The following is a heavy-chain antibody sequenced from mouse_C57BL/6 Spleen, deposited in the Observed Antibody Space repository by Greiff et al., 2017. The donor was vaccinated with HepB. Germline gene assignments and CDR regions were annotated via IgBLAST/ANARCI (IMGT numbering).Heavy chain of an antibody. D-gene: IGHD2-1*01. CDR3: ARLYYGNYGYFDY. V-gene: IGHV7-3*01. Sequence: EVMLVESGGGLVQPGGSLSLSCAASGFTFTDYYMSWVRQPPGKALEWLGFIRNKANGYTTEYSASVKGRFTISRDNSQSILYLQMNALRAEDSATYYCARLYYGNYGYFDYWGQGTTLTVSS. CDR1: GFTFTDYY. J-gene: IGHJ2*01. CDR2: IRNKANGYTT.